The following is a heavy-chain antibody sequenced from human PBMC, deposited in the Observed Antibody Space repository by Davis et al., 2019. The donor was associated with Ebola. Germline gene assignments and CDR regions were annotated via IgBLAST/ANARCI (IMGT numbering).Heavy chain of an antibody. CDR1: GGSVSSGSYY. CDR2: IYYSGST. CDR3: ARHERDDYGDYVVNYYYYGMDV. J-gene: IGHJ6*02. D-gene: IGHD4-17*01. Sequence: MPGGSLRLSCTVSGGSVSSGSYYWSWIRQPPEKGLEWVGYIYYSGSTNCNPSLKSRVTISVDTSKNQFSLKLSSVTAADTAVYYCARHERDDYGDYVVNYYYYGMDVWGQGTTVTVSS. V-gene: IGHV4-61*01.